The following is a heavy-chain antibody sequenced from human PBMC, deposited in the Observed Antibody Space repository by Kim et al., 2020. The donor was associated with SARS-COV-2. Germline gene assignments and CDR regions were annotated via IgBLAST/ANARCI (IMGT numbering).Heavy chain of an antibody. J-gene: IGHJ4*02. CDR3: ARERGNWNEFDY. CDR2: IYYSGST. V-gene: IGHV4-61*01. CDR1: RGSVSSGSYY. D-gene: IGHD1-1*01. Sequence: SETLSLTCTVSRGSVSSGSYYWSWIRQPPGKGLEWIGYIYYSGSTNYNPSLKSRVTISVDTSKNQFSLKLSSVTAADTAVYYCARERGNWNEFDYWGQGTLVTVSS.